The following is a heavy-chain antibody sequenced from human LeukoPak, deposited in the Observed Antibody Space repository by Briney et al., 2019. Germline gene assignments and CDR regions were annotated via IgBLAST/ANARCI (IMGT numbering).Heavy chain of an antibody. Sequence: PSETLSLTCAVYGGSFSGYYWSWIRQPAGKGVVWIGRIYTSGSTNYNPSLKSRVTMSVDTSKNQFSLKLSSVTAADTAVYYCARGRTVLLWFGAPNAFDIWGQGTMVTVSS. CDR1: GGSFSGYY. CDR3: ARGRTVLLWFGAPNAFDI. J-gene: IGHJ3*02. D-gene: IGHD3-10*01. V-gene: IGHV4-59*10. CDR2: IYTSGST.